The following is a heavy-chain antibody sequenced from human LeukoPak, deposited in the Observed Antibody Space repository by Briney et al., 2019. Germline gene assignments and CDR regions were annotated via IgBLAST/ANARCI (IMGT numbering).Heavy chain of an antibody. Sequence: ASVKVSCKASGYTFTGYYMHWVRQAPGQGLEWMGWINPNSGGTNYAQKFQGRVTMTRDTSISTAYMELSRLRSDDTAVYYCARGSGGSNPRSDDSWWEDTAPEYFQHWGQGTLVTVSS. CDR3: ARGSGGSNPRSDDSWWEDTAPEYFQH. D-gene: IGHD2-8*02. V-gene: IGHV1-2*02. CDR1: GYTFTGYY. CDR2: INPNSGGT. J-gene: IGHJ1*01.